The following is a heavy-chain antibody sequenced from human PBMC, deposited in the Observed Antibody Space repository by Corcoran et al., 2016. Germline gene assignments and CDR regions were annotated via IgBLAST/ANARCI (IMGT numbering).Heavy chain of an antibody. CDR1: GGSFSGYY. Sequence: QVQLQQWGAGLLKPSETLSLTCAVYGGSFSGYYWSWIRQPPGKGLEWIGEINHSGSTNYTPSRKSRVTISVDTSKNQFSLKLSSVTAADTAVYYWARGTPPQVAVAGTGWFDPWGQGTLVTVSS. CDR2: INHSGST. D-gene: IGHD6-19*01. V-gene: IGHV4-34*01. CDR3: ARGTPPQVAVAGTGWFDP. J-gene: IGHJ5*02.